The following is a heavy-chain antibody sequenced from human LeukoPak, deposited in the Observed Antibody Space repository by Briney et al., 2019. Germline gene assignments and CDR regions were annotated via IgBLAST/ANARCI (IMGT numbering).Heavy chain of an antibody. D-gene: IGHD3-10*01. CDR3: ARDKWAYYGSGSYYNGLSGWFDP. Sequence: GGTLRLSCAASGFTFSSYGMSWVRQAPGKGLEWVSAISGSGGSTYYADSVKGRFTISRDNSKNTLYLQMNSLRAEDTAVYYCARDKWAYYGSGSYYNGLSGWFDPWGQGTLVTVSS. J-gene: IGHJ5*02. CDR1: GFTFSSYG. V-gene: IGHV3-23*01. CDR2: ISGSGGST.